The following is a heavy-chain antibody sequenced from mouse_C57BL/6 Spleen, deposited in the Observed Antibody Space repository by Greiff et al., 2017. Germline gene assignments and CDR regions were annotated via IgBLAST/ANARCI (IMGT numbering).Heavy chain of an antibody. CDR1: GYTFTDYN. J-gene: IGHJ1*03. CDR3: ARDYYGSRGGYFDV. D-gene: IGHD1-1*01. Sequence: EVQLQQSGPELVKPGASVKMSCKASGYTFTDYNLHWVKQSHGKSLEWIGYINPNNGGTSSNQKFKGKATLTVNKSSSTAYMELRSLTSEDSAVYYCARDYYGSRGGYFDVWGTGTTVTVAS. V-gene: IGHV1-22*01. CDR2: INPNNGGT.